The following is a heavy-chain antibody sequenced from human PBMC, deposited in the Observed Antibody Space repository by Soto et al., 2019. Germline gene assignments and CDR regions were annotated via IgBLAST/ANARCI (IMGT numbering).Heavy chain of an antibody. CDR2: INPSGGGT. CDR1: GNTVDRYY. Sequence: VSSVRLSDSASGNTVDRYYIHLVQQTPGQGLEWMGIINPSGGGTTYAQKFQGRVTMTRDTSTSTVYMELGSLRAEDTAVYYCAKSVYNWNDGFFDYWGQGTLVTVSS. V-gene: IGHV1-46*02. CDR3: AKSVYNWNDGFFDY. D-gene: IGHD1-1*01. J-gene: IGHJ4*02.